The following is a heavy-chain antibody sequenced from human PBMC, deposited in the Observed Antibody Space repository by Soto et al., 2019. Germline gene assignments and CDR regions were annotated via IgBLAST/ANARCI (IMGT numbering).Heavy chain of an antibody. V-gene: IGHV1-2*02. CDR2: INPNSGGT. CDR1: GYAFTGYY. CDR3: ARDFWSGYPLYYGMDV. J-gene: IGHJ6*02. D-gene: IGHD3-3*01. Sequence: ASVKVSCKASGYAFTGYYMHWVRQAPGQGLEWMGWINPNSGGTNYAQKFQGRVTMTRDTSISTAYMELSRLRSDDTAVYYCARDFWSGYPLYYGMDVWGQGTTVTVSS.